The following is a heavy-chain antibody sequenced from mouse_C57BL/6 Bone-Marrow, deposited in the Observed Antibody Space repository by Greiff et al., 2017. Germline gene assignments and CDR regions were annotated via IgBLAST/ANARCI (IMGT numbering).Heavy chain of an antibody. J-gene: IGHJ1*03. V-gene: IGHV1-52*01. D-gene: IGHD1-1*01. CDR1: GYTFTSYW. CDR3: ARWGTTVGATDLYFDV. CDR2: IDPSDSEP. Sequence: QVQLQQPGAELVRPGSSVKLSCKASGYTFTSYWMHWVQQRPIQGLEWIGNIDPSDSEPHYNQKFKDKATFTVAKYSSTAYMQLSSLTSEDSEVYYCARWGTTVGATDLYFDVWGTGTTVTVSS.